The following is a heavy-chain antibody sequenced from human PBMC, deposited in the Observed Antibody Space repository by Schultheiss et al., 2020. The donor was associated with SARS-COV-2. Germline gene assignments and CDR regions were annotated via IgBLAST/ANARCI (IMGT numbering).Heavy chain of an antibody. J-gene: IGHJ4*02. Sequence: GGSLRLSCAASGFTFSSYGMHWVRQAPGKGLEWVAVIWYDGSNKYYADSVKGRFTISRDNSKNTLYLQMNSLRAEDTAVYYCARGHVYESFDYWGQGTLVTVSS. V-gene: IGHV3-33*01. CDR3: ARGHVYESFDY. CDR2: IWYDGSNK. CDR1: GFTFSSYG. D-gene: IGHD2/OR15-2a*01.